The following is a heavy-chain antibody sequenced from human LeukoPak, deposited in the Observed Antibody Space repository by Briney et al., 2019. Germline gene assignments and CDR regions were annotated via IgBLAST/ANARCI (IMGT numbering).Heavy chain of an antibody. CDR3: ASPRGMDV. V-gene: IGHV3-43*02. Sequence: RPGGSLRLSCAASGFTFDDYAMHWVRQAPGKGLKWVSLISGDGGSTYYADSVKGRFTISRDNSKNSLYLQMNSLRTEDTALYYCASPRGMDVWGQGTTVTVSS. J-gene: IGHJ6*02. CDR1: GFTFDDYA. CDR2: ISGDGGST.